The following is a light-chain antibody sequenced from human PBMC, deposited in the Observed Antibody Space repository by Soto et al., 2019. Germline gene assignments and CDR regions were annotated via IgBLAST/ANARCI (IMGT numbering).Light chain of an antibody. J-gene: IGKJ1*01. CDR1: QSVSSN. CDR3: QQYNNWPPWT. V-gene: IGKV3-15*01. CDR2: GAS. Sequence: EIVMTQSPATLSVSPGDRATLSCRASQSVSSNLAWYQQKPGQAPRLLIYGASTRATGIPGRFSGGGSGTEFTHTISSLRPEDFAVYYCQQYNNWPPWTFGQGTKVEIK.